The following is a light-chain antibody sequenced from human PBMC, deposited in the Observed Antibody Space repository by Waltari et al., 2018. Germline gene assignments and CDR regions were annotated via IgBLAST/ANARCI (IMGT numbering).Light chain of an antibody. CDR2: INSDGNH. Sequence: QLVLTQSPSASASLGASVNLTCTLNSWHRTNIDAWPQQQADKGPRYLMKINSDGNHTIGYEIPVRFSCSSSGAERYLTISSVQSEEEADYFWQTGGHGTWVFGGGTKLTVL. J-gene: IGLJ3*02. CDR3: QTGGHGTWV. V-gene: IGLV4-69*01. CDR1: SWHRTNI.